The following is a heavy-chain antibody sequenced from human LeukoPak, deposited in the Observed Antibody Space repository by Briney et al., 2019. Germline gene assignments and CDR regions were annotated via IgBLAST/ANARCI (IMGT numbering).Heavy chain of an antibody. CDR1: GFTLSSDA. CDR3: AKGFRSIDV. D-gene: IGHD2-21*01. J-gene: IGHJ6*03. Sequence: PGTSLRLSCAASGFTLSSDAMSWVRPAPGKGLEWVSVISGSGGGTKYADSVKGRFTISRDNSKNTLYLQMSSLRAEDTAVYYCAKGFRSIDVWGKGTTVTVSS. CDR2: ISGSGGGT. V-gene: IGHV3-23*01.